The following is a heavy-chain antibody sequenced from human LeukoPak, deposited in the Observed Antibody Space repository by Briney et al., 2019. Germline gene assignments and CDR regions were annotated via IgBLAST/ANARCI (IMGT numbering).Heavy chain of an antibody. CDR1: GFTFSSYA. Sequence: GGSLRLSCAASGFTFSSYAMSWVRQAPGKGLEGVSAISGSGGSTYYADSVKGRFTISRDNSKNTLYLQMNSLRAEDTAVYYCAGRYYDYVNPAEYWGQGTLVTVS. D-gene: IGHD3-16*01. V-gene: IGHV3-23*01. CDR3: AGRYYDYVNPAEY. CDR2: ISGSGGST. J-gene: IGHJ4*02.